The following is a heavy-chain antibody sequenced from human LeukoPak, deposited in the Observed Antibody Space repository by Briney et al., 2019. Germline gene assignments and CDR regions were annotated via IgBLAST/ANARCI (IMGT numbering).Heavy chain of an antibody. CDR2: INHSGST. J-gene: IGHJ4*02. Sequence: SETLSLTCAVYGGSFSGYYWSWIRQPPGKGLEWIGEINHSGSTNYNPSLKSRVTISVDTSKNQFSLKLSSVTAADTAVYYCARIEDYGGNSVNYWGQGTLVTVSS. D-gene: IGHD4-23*01. CDR3: ARIEDYGGNSVNY. V-gene: IGHV4-34*01. CDR1: GGSFSGYY.